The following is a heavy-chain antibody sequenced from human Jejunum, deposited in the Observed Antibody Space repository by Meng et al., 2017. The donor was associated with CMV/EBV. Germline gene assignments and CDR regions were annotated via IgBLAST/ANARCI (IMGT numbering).Heavy chain of an antibody. CDR1: TFSQYW. Sequence: TFSQYWMHWVRQAPGKGLEWVANIRHDGRSTAYADSVQGRFTISRDNSKSTLYLQMNSLRPDDTAVYYCARDALTDSPYYYGMGVWGQGTTVTVSS. D-gene: IGHD4-11*01. CDR3: ARDALTDSPYYYGMGV. CDR2: IRHDGRST. J-gene: IGHJ6*02. V-gene: IGHV3-30*02.